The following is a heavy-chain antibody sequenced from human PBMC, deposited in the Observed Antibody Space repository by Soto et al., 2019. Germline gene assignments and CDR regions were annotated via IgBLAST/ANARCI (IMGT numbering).Heavy chain of an antibody. Sequence: GASVKVSCKASGGTFSSYAISWVRQAPGQGLEWMGGIIPIFGTANYAQKFQGRVTITADESTSTAYMELSSLRSEDTAVYYCARRTDIAARPITINYYGMDVWGQGTTVTVS. CDR2: IIPIFGTA. CDR3: ARRTDIAARPITINYYGMDV. J-gene: IGHJ6*02. V-gene: IGHV1-69*13. CDR1: GGTFSSYA. D-gene: IGHD6-6*01.